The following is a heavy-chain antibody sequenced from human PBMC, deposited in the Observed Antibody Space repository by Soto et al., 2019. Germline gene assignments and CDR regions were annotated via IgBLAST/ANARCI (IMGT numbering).Heavy chain of an antibody. V-gene: IGHV3-9*01. CDR1: EFKFGDYA. CDR3: AKQMDMGDDIVETPFDS. Sequence: EVQLVESGGGLVQPGRSPRLSCAASEFKFGDYAMHWVRQSPGQGLEWDSDISWNGAKMGYADPVRARFIISRDNAKNSLYLEMNRVKPEDTALYFCAKQMDMGDDIVETPFDSWGQGILVTVSS. J-gene: IGHJ4*02. CDR2: ISWNGAKM. D-gene: IGHD5-12*01.